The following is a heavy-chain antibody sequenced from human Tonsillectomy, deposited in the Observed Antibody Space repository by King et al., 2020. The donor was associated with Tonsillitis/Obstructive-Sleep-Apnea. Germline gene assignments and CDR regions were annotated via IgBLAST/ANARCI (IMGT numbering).Heavy chain of an antibody. CDR1: GYSFTSHW. D-gene: IGHD2-2*01. CDR2: IYPDDSDT. Sequence: VQLVESGTEVKKPGESLTISCTGSGYSFTSHWIAWVRQMPGKGLEWMGIIYPDDSDTRYSPSFQGQVTISADKSISTAYLQWSSLRASDTAMYYCARPDAYCSSTTCTPSFNYWGQGTLVTVSS. CDR3: ARPDAYCSSTTCTPSFNY. V-gene: IGHV5-51*01. J-gene: IGHJ4*02.